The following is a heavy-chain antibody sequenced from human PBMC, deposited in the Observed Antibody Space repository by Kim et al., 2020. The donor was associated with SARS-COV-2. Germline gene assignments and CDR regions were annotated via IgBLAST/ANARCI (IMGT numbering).Heavy chain of an antibody. CDR1: GYTFTGYY. CDR3: ARVGEFCSGGSCYSSYFYGMDV. D-gene: IGHD2-15*01. CDR2: INPNSGGT. V-gene: IGHV1-2*02. J-gene: IGHJ6*02. Sequence: ASVKVSCKASGYTFTGYYMHWVRQAPGQGLEWMGWINPNSGGTNLAQNLQGRVTMTRDTSISTAYMELSRLRSDDTAVYYCARVGEFCSGGSCYSSYFYGMDVWGQGTTVTVSS.